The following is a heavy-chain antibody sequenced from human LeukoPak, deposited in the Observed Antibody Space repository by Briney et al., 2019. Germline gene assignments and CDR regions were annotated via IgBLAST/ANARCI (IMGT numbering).Heavy chain of an antibody. Sequence: PGGSLRLSCAASGFTFSSYGMHWVRQAPGKGLEWVAVVWYDGSNKYYADSVKGRFTISRDNSKNTLSLQMNSLRAEDTAVYYCARYGLTAALDFWGQGTLVTVSS. V-gene: IGHV3-33*01. D-gene: IGHD2-21*02. CDR3: ARYGLTAALDF. J-gene: IGHJ4*02. CDR1: GFTFSSYG. CDR2: VWYDGSNK.